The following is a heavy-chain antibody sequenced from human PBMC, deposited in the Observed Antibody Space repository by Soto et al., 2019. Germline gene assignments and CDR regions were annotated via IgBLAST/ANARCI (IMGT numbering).Heavy chain of an antibody. V-gene: IGHV1-2*02. CDR3: GWFGGKFDF. CDR1: GYTFTGYY. D-gene: IGHD3-3*01. J-gene: IGHJ4*02. CDR2: IDPDSGGT. Sequence: QVQLVQSGAEVKKPGASVKVSCETSGYTFTGYYINWVRQAPGQGPEWMGWIDPDSGGTNYAQKFQGRVTMTRGTSISTAYMELSSLRYDDTAVYYCGWFGGKFDFWGQGTLVTVSS.